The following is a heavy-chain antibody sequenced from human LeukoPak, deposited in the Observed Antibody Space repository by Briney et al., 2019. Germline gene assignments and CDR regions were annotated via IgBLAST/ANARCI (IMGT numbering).Heavy chain of an antibody. CDR2: INHSGST. V-gene: IGHV4-34*01. J-gene: IGHJ5*02. CDR1: GGSFSGYY. D-gene: IGHD3-10*01. Sequence: SETLSLTCAVYGGSFSGYYWSWIRQPPGKGLEWIGEINHSGSTNYNPSLKSRVTISVDTSKNQFSLKLSSVTAADTAVYYCARKRNYYGSGSYYKSVWFDPWGQGTLVTVYS. CDR3: ARKRNYYGSGSYYKSVWFDP.